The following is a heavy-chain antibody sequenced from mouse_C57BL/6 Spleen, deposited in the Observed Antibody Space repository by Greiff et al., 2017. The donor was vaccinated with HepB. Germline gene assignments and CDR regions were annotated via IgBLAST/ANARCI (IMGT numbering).Heavy chain of an antibody. CDR3: ARHYDYAMDY. D-gene: IGHD1-1*01. Sequence: VQLQQPGAELVKPGASVKLSCKASGYTFTSYWMHWVKQRPGQGLEWIGRIDPNSGGTKYNEKLKSKATLTVDKPSSTAYMQLSSLTSEDSTFYYCARHYDYAMDYWGQGTSVTVSS. V-gene: IGHV1-72*01. J-gene: IGHJ4*01. CDR1: GYTFTSYW. CDR2: IDPNSGGT.